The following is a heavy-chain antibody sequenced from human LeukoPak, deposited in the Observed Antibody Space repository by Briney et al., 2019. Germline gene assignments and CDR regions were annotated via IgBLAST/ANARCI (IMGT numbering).Heavy chain of an antibody. D-gene: IGHD3-22*01. CDR3: AKGLGDSIGYYGRPIDY. Sequence: GGSLRLSCAASGFTFSNYAMSWVRQAPGKGLEWGSVIGGSGGGTYYADSVKGRFTVSRDNSRNTLYVQMNSLRAEDTAVYYCAKGLGDSIGYYGRPIDYWGQGTLVTVSS. V-gene: IGHV3-23*01. J-gene: IGHJ4*02. CDR2: IGGSGGGT. CDR1: GFTFSNYA.